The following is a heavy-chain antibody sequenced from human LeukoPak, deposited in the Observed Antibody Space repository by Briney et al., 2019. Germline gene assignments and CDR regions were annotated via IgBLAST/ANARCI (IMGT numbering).Heavy chain of an antibody. CDR2: SSHSGSS. V-gene: IGHV4-30-2*01. D-gene: IGHD2-2*01. J-gene: IGHJ3*02. Sequence: SQTLSLTCTVSGGSISSGGYYWSWIRQPPGKGLEWVGYSSHSGSSNYNPSLKSRVTISVNRSKNQFSLKLSSVTAADTAVYYCARVFCSSNSCYEIFDIWGQGTMVTVSS. CDR3: ARVFCSSNSCYEIFDI. CDR1: GGSISSGGYY.